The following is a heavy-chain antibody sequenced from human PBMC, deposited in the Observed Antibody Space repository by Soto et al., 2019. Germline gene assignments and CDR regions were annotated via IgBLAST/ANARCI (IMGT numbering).Heavy chain of an antibody. CDR1: GGSISSYY. V-gene: IGHV4-59*01. CDR3: ARDQLRFGGRLVFGDYYGMDA. J-gene: IGHJ6*02. Sequence: SETLSLTCTVSGGSISSYYWSWIRQPPGKGLEWIGYIYYSGSTNYNPSLKSRVTISVDTSKNQFSLKLSSVTAADTAAYYCARDQLRFGGRLVFGDYYGMDAWGQGTTVTVSS. D-gene: IGHD2-8*02. CDR2: IYYSGST.